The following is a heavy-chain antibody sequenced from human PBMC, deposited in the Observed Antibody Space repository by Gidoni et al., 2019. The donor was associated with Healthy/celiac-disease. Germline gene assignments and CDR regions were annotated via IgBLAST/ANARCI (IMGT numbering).Heavy chain of an antibody. J-gene: IGHJ4*02. V-gene: IGHV3-30*18. Sequence: QVQLVESGGGVVQPGRSLRLSCAASGFTLSSYGMHWVRQAPGKGLEWVAVISYDGSNKYYADSVKSRFTISRDNSKNTLYLQMNSLRAEDTAVYYCAKERAYYYGSGSYYNRYYFDYWGQGTLVTVSS. D-gene: IGHD3-10*01. CDR1: GFTLSSYG. CDR2: ISYDGSNK. CDR3: AKERAYYYGSGSYYNRYYFDY.